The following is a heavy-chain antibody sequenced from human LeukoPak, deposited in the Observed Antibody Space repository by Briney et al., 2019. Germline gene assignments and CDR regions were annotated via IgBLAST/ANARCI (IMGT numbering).Heavy chain of an antibody. V-gene: IGHV4-59*01. CDR3: ARCIVGATTSFDY. Sequence: PSETLSLTCTVSGGSTSSYYWSWIRQPPGKGLGWIGYIYYSGSTNYNPSLKSRVTISVDTSKNQFSLKLSSVTATDTAVYYCARCIVGATTSFDYWGQGTLVTVSS. D-gene: IGHD1-26*01. CDR1: GGSTSSYY. J-gene: IGHJ4*02. CDR2: IYYSGST.